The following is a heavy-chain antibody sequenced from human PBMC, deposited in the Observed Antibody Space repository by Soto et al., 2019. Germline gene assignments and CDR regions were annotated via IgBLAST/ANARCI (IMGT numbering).Heavy chain of an antibody. CDR1: GYTFTSYA. V-gene: IGHV1-3*01. CDR2: INAGNGNT. CDR3: ARGPGGPDGPGDY. J-gene: IGHJ4*02. Sequence: QVQLVQSGAEVKKPGASVKVSCKASGYTFTSYAMHWVRQAPGQRLEWMGWINAGNGNTKYSQKFQGRVTITRDTSASTAYREPSSLRSDDTAVYYCARGPGGPDGPGDYWGQGTLVTVSS. D-gene: IGHD2-15*01.